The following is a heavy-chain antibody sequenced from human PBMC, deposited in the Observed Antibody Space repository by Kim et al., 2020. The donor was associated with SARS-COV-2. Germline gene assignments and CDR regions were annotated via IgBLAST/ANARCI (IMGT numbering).Heavy chain of an antibody. CDR2: IYYSGST. CDR1: GGSISSGGYY. V-gene: IGHV4-31*03. Sequence: SETLSLTCTVSGGSISSGGYYWSWVRQHPEKGLEWVGYIYYSGSTYYNPSLKSRVIISVDTSQNQFSLRLNSVTAADTAVYYCARGEAAVSRHFDFWGQG. J-gene: IGHJ4*02. CDR3: ARGEAAVSRHFDF. D-gene: IGHD6-13*01.